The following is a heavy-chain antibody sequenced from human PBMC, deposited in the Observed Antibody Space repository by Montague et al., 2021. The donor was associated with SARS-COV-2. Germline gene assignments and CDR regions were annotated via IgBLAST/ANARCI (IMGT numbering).Heavy chain of an antibody. J-gene: IGHJ4*02. CDR2: ISGSGCDT. Sequence: SLRLSCATSGFTFSSSAMNWVRQAPGKGLEWVSGISGSGCDTNYADFAKGRFTTSRDNSQNTLYLRMHSLTVEDTAVYFCAKPTRGSGSGWGQGTLVTVSS. CDR1: GFTFSSSA. CDR3: AKPTRGSGSG. D-gene: IGHD3-10*01. V-gene: IGHV3-23*01.